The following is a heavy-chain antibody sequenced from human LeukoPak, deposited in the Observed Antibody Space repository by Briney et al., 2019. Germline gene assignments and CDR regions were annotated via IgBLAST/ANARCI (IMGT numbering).Heavy chain of an antibody. J-gene: IGHJ4*02. D-gene: IGHD1/OR15-1a*01. V-gene: IGHV1-18*01. CDR2: FSVYNGNT. Sequence: ASVKVSCKASGYTFTSYGISWVRQAPGQGLEWMGWFSVYNGNTNYAQKLQGRVTMTTDTSTSTAYMELGSLRSEDTAVYYCATTRSRLEDFDYWGQGTLVTVSS. CDR1: GYTFTSYG. CDR3: ATTRSRLEDFDY.